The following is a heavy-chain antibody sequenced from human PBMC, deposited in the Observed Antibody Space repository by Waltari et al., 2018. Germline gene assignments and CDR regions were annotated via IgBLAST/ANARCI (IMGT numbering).Heavy chain of an antibody. J-gene: IGHJ4*02. Sequence: QLQLQASGPGLVKRSGTLSLICAVSGDSMSTRHYWSWVRQPPGKGLEWIGQVRGDGKTNYNPSFASRVTMSLDTSTYHFALKLTSATAADTALYYCARDRGRGLYLDTWGQGTLVTVSP. D-gene: IGHD1-1*01. CDR2: VRGDGKT. V-gene: IGHV4-4*02. CDR1: GDSMSTRHY. CDR3: ARDRGRGLYLDT.